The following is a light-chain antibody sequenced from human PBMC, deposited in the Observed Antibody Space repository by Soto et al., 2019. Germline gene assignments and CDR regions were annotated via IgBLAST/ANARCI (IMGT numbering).Light chain of an antibody. CDR2: DAS. Sequence: TQSPSTLSLSPGERATLSCRASQSISNYVAWYQQKPGQAPRLLIYDASDRATGIPGRFSGSGSGTDFALTISSLEPEDFAVYYCQQRDYWQVTFGQGTRLEIK. CDR3: QQRDYWQVT. CDR1: QSISNY. V-gene: IGKV3-11*01. J-gene: IGKJ5*01.